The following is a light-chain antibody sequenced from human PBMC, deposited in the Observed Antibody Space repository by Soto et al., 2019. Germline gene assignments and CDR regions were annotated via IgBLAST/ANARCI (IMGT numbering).Light chain of an antibody. J-gene: IGKJ2*01. CDR1: QSVSSTY. CDR3: EQYDSSPYT. CDR2: GAS. Sequence: EIVLTQSPGTLSLSPGERATLSCRASQSVSSTYLAWYQHKPGQAPRLLIYGASSRETGIPDRFSGSGSGTDFTLTISRLEPEDFAVYYREQYDSSPYTFGQGTKLEIK. V-gene: IGKV3-20*01.